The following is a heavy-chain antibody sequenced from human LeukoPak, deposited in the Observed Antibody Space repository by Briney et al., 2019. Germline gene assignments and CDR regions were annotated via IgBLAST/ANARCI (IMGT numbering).Heavy chain of an antibody. J-gene: IGHJ6*03. CDR3: AHRGGSRSYYYYYMDV. D-gene: IGHD2-15*01. V-gene: IGHV4-34*01. CDR1: GGSFSAYY. Sequence: PSETLSLTCAVYGGSFSAYYWSLIRQPPGKGLEWIGEINHSGSTNYNPSLKSRVTISVDTSKNQFSLKLSSVTAADTAVYYCAHRGGSRSYYYYYMDVWGKGTTVTVSS. CDR2: INHSGST.